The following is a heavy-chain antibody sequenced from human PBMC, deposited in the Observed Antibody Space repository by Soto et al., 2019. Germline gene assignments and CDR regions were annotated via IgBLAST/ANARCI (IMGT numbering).Heavy chain of an antibody. D-gene: IGHD3-10*01. CDR1: GYTFNSYA. CDR3: ARDLWLGESFRYYFDY. Sequence: GASVKVSCKASGYTFNSYAMNWVRQAPGQRLEWMGWINPASGKTKYSQKFQGRVTITRDTSASTAYMELSSLTSEDTALYYCARDLWLGESFRYYFDYWAQGTLVTVSS. J-gene: IGHJ4*01. V-gene: IGHV1-3*01. CDR2: INPASGKT.